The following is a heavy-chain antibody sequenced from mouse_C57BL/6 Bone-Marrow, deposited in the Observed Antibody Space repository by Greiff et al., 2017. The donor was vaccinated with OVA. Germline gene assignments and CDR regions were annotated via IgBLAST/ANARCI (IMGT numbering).Heavy chain of an antibody. V-gene: IGHV3-6*01. CDR3: ARDGYWYFDV. Sequence: DVKLQESGPGLVKPSQSLSLTCSVTGYSITSGYYWNWIRQFPGNKLEWMGYISYDGSNNYNPSLKNRISITRDTSKNQFFLKLNSVTTEDTATYYCARDGYWYFDVWGTGTTVTVSS. CDR1: GYSITSGYY. J-gene: IGHJ1*03. CDR2: ISYDGSN.